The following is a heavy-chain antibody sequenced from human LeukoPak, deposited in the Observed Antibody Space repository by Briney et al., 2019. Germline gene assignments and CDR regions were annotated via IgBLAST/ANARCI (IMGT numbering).Heavy chain of an antibody. Sequence: ASVKVSCKSSVGTFSSYAISWVRQAPGQGLEWMGKIIPILGIANYAQKLQGRVTNTAHKSTSTAYMELSSLRSEDTAVYYCARTELRFLEWLSQSRSGWFEPWGQGTLVTVSS. CDR1: VGTFSSYA. CDR3: ARTELRFLEWLSQSRSGWFEP. J-gene: IGHJ5*02. V-gene: IGHV1-69*04. D-gene: IGHD3-3*01. CDR2: IIPILGIA.